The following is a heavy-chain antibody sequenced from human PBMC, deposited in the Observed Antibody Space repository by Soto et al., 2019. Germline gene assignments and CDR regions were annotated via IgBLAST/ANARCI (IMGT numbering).Heavy chain of an antibody. J-gene: IGHJ6*02. CDR3: GSDHGMDV. V-gene: IGHV4-31*03. Sequence: QVHLQESGPGLVEPSQTLSLTFTVSCVSLSGSTYYWSWIRQLPGKGLEWIGLTRYGGTPYHNSSLKSRATISVRSSKNQFTLRLTSLPAEDTAVYYCGSDHGMDVWGRGTTVIVSS. D-gene: IGHD6-6*01. CDR1: CVSLSGSTYY. CDR2: TRYGGTP.